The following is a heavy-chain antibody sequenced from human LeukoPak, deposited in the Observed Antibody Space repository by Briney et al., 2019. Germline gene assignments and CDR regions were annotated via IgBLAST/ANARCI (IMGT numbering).Heavy chain of an antibody. J-gene: IGHJ4*02. CDR2: IVPIFGTA. Sequence: ASVKVSCKASGGTFSSYAISWVRQAPGQGLEWMGGIVPIFGTANYAQKFQGRVTITTDESTSTAYMELSSLRSEDTAVYYCARVYDFWSGYYAGFDYWGQGTLVTVSS. D-gene: IGHD3-3*01. CDR3: ARVYDFWSGYYAGFDY. CDR1: GGTFSSYA. V-gene: IGHV1-69*05.